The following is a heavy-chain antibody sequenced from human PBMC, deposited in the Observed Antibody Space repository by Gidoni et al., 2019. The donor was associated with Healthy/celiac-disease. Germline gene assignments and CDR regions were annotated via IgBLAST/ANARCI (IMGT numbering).Heavy chain of an antibody. CDR2: IYTSGST. D-gene: IGHD3-16*02. J-gene: IGHJ4*02. Sequence: QVQLQESGPGLVKPSQTLSLTCTVSGGSISSGSYYLSWIRQPAGKGLEWIGRIYTSGSTNYNPSLKSRVTISVDTSKNQFSLKLSSVTAADTAVYYCARERGTDYIWGSYRYTGFDYWGQGTLVTVSS. V-gene: IGHV4-61*02. CDR1: GGSISSGSYY. CDR3: ARERGTDYIWGSYRYTGFDY.